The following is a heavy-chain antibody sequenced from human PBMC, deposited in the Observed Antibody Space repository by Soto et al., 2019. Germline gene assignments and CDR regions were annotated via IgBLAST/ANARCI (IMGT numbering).Heavy chain of an antibody. CDR2: IDWDDDK. V-gene: IGHV2-70*01. D-gene: IGHD3-3*01. Sequence: LTCTVSGFSLSTSGMCVSWIRQPPGKALEWLALIDWDDDKYYSTSLKTRLTISKDTSKNQVVLTMTNMDPVDTATYYCARMNRITSLYSFDPWGQGTLVTVST. CDR3: ARMNRITSLYSFDP. CDR1: GFSLSTSGMC. J-gene: IGHJ5*02.